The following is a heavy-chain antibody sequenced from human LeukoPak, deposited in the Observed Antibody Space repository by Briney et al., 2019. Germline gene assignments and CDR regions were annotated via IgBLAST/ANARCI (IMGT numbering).Heavy chain of an antibody. CDR3: ARWRGAQSEFVY. J-gene: IGHJ4*02. CDR2: IKQDGSET. Sequence: GGSLRLSCAASGFTFSNFWMSWVRQAPGKGLEWVANIKQDGSETSYVDSVKGRFTVSRDNAKNSVYLQLSSLRAEDTAVYYCARWRGAQSEFVYWGQGSLVTVSS. D-gene: IGHD3-3*01. V-gene: IGHV3-7*01. CDR1: GFTFSNFW.